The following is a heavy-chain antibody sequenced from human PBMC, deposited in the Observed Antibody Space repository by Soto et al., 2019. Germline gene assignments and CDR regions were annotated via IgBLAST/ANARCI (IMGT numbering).Heavy chain of an antibody. V-gene: IGHV4-4*02. CDR3: ARSDYGSGSYYFDY. D-gene: IGHD3-10*01. CDR1: GGSISSSNW. CDR2: IYHSGST. Sequence: SETLSLTCAVPGGSISSSNWWSWVRQPPGKGLEWIGEIYHSGSTNYNPSLKSRVTISVDKSKNQFSLKLSSVTAADTAVYYCARSDYGSGSYYFDYWGQGTLVTVSS. J-gene: IGHJ4*02.